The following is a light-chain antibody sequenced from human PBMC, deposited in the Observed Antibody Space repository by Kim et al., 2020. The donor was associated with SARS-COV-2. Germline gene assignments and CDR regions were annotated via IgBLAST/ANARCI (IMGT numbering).Light chain of an antibody. CDR1: QSVSSY. CDR3: QQRSNWPPWT. V-gene: IGKV3-11*01. Sequence: SPGERATRSCRASQSVSSYLAWYQQKPGQAPRLRIYDAYNRATGIPARFSGSGSGTDFTLTISSLEPEDFAVYYCQQRSNWPPWTFGQGTKVDIK. J-gene: IGKJ1*01. CDR2: DAY.